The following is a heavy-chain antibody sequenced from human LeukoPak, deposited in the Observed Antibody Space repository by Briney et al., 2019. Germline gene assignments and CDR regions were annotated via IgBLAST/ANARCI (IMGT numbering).Heavy chain of an antibody. Sequence: SETLSLTCTVSGGSISGSYKYWGWVRQPPGRGLEWIGSIYYSGTTYYNPPLKSRVIISVDTSKNQFSLKLTSVAAADTAVYYCARSTAAEGPTHNWFDPWGQGTLVTVSS. CDR3: ARSTAAEGPTHNWFDP. J-gene: IGHJ5*02. CDR2: IYYSGTT. D-gene: IGHD6-13*01. V-gene: IGHV4-39*01. CDR1: GGSISGSYKY.